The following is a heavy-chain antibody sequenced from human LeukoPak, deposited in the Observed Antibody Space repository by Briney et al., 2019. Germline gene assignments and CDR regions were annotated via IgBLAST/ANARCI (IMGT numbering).Heavy chain of an antibody. CDR2: IYTSGST. J-gene: IGHJ4*02. CDR1: GGSISSYY. V-gene: IGHV4-4*07. Sequence: SETLSLTCTVSGGSISSYYWSWIRQPAGKGPEWIGRIYTSGSTNYNPSLKSRVTMSVDTSKNQFSLKLSSVTAADTAVYYCAREAILGVEFDYWGQGTLVTVSS. D-gene: IGHD3-3*01. CDR3: AREAILGVEFDY.